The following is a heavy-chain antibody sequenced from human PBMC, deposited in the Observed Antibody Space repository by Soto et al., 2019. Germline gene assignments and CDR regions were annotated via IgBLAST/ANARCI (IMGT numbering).Heavy chain of an antibody. D-gene: IGHD3-10*01. CDR1: GGSISSGDYY. Sequence: SETLSLTCTVSGGSISSGDYYWSWIRQPPGKGLEWIGYIYYSGSTYYNPSLKSRVTISVDTSKNQFSLKLSSVTAADTAVYYCARVEVRGVRIDYWGQGTLVTVS. CDR2: IYYSGST. CDR3: ARVEVRGVRIDY. V-gene: IGHV4-30-4*01. J-gene: IGHJ4*02.